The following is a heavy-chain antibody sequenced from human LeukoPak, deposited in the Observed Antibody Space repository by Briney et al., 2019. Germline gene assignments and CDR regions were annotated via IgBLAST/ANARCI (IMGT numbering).Heavy chain of an antibody. CDR2: FDPEDGET. CDR3: AREGAIVVVPAAMGWWYNWFDP. V-gene: IGHV1-24*01. J-gene: IGHJ5*02. Sequence: ASVKVSCKVSGYTLTELSMHWVRQAPGKGLEWMGGFDPEDGETIYAQKFQGRVTMTRDTSISTAYMELSRLRSDDTAVYYCAREGAIVVVPAAMGWWYNWFDPWGQGTLVTVSS. D-gene: IGHD2-2*01. CDR1: GYTLTELS.